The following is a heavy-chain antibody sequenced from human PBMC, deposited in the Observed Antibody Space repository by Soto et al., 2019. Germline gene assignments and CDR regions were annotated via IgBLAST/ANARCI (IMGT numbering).Heavy chain of an antibody. Sequence: EVQLVESGGGLVKPGGSLRLSCTVSGFTFSNAWMTWVRQAPGKGLDWVGRIKSKTDDGTTDYAAPVKGRFTISRDDSRNTLYLQMNSLKTEDTAVYYCTTDSSSWAYYYYYGMDVWGQGTTVTVSS. CDR1: GFTFSNAW. CDR3: TTDSSSWAYYYYYGMDV. V-gene: IGHV3-15*01. J-gene: IGHJ6*02. D-gene: IGHD2-2*01. CDR2: IKSKTDDGTT.